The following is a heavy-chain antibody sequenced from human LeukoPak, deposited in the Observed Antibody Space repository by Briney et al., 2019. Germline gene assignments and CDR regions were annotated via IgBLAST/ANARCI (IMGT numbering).Heavy chain of an antibody. Sequence: SETLSLTCAVYGGSFSGCYWSWIRQPPGKGLEWIGEINHSGSTNYNPSLKSRVTISVDTSKNQFSLKLSSVTAADTAMYYCARGFDSSSGWYPAFDIWGHGTMGTVSS. J-gene: IGHJ3*02. V-gene: IGHV4-34*01. D-gene: IGHD6-19*01. CDR1: GGSFSGCY. CDR3: ARGFDSSSGWYPAFDI. CDR2: INHSGST.